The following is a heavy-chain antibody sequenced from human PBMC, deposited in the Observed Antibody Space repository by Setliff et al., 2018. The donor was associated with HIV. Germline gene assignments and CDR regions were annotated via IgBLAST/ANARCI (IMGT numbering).Heavy chain of an antibody. J-gene: IGHJ3*02. CDR1: GYTFTSYY. CDR3: ARARGRLSDFDI. CDR2: INPSGGST. D-gene: IGHD3-10*01. V-gene: IGHV1-46*01. Sequence: ASVKVSCKASGYTFTSYYIHWVRQAPGQGLEWMGIINPSGGSTNYAQKFQDRDTMTRDTSTTTVYMDLRSLRSEDTAVYYCARARGRLSDFDIWGQGTMVTVSS.